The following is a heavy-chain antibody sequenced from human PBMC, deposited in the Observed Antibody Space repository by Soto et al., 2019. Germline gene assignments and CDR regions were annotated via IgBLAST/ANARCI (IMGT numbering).Heavy chain of an antibody. CDR2: ISGSGGST. D-gene: IGHD3-22*01. Sequence: GGSLRLSCAASGFTFSSYAMSWVRQAPGKGLEWVSAISGSGGSTYYADSVKGRFTISRDNSKNTLYLQMNSLRAEDTAVYYCAKDLHYDSSGYFGLDYWGQGTLVTVS. J-gene: IGHJ4*02. CDR1: GFTFSSYA. V-gene: IGHV3-23*01. CDR3: AKDLHYDSSGYFGLDY.